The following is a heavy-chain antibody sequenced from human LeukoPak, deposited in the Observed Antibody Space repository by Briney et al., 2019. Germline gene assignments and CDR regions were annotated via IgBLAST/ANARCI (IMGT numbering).Heavy chain of an antibody. D-gene: IGHD3-10*01. CDR2: INPNSGGT. V-gene: IGHV1-2*02. CDR1: GYTFTGYY. CDR3: ARDTMDVLLWFGEPTEFDY. J-gene: IGHJ4*02. Sequence: ASVKVSCKASGYTFTGYYMHWVRQAPGQGLEWMGWINPNSGGTNYAQKFQGRVTMTRDTSISTAYMELSRLRSDGTAVYYCARDTMDVLLWFGEPTEFDYWGQGTLVTVSS.